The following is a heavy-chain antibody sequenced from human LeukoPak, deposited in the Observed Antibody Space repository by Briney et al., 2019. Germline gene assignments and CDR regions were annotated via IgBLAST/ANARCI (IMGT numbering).Heavy chain of an antibody. CDR3: ATTRRGDRSGYFYGQGDY. V-gene: IGHV4-31*03. CDR1: GGSISSGGYY. J-gene: IGHJ4*02. D-gene: IGHD3-22*01. Sequence: SETLSLTCTVSGGSISSGGYYWSWIRQPPGKGLEWIGYIYHSGSTYYNPSLKSRVTISVDTSKNQFSLNLTSVTAADTAVYYCATTRRGDRSGYFYGQGDYWGQGTLVTVSS. CDR2: IYHSGST.